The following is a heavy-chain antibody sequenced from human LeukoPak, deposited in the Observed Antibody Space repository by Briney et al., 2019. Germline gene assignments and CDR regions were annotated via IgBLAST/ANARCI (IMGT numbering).Heavy chain of an antibody. CDR2: INSDGSST. D-gene: IGHD2-15*01. Sequence: GGSLRLSCAASGFTFSSYWMHWVRQLPGKGLVWVSRINSDGSSTSYADSVKGRFTISRDNVKNTLYLQMNSLRAEDTAVYFCAAPSVVAAFQRWGQGTLVTVSS. V-gene: IGHV3-74*01. CDR3: AAPSVVAAFQR. CDR1: GFTFSSYW. J-gene: IGHJ1*01.